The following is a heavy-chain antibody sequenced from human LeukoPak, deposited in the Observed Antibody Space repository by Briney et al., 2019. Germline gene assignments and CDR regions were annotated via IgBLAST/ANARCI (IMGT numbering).Heavy chain of an antibody. Sequence: PSQTLSLTCTVSGGSISSGSYYWSWIRQPAGKGLEWIGRIYTSGSTNYNPSLKSRVTISVDTSKNQFPLKLSSVTAADTAVYYCARSIYIVVVPAAAYYYGMDVWGQGTTVTVSS. V-gene: IGHV4-61*02. CDR2: IYTSGST. J-gene: IGHJ6*02. CDR3: ARSIYIVVVPAAAYYYGMDV. D-gene: IGHD2-2*01. CDR1: GGSISSGSYY.